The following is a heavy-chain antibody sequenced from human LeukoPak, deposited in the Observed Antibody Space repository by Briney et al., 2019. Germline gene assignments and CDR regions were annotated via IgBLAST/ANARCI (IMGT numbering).Heavy chain of an antibody. CDR1: GFTFNRYG. D-gene: IGHD6-19*01. Sequence: ASVKVSFKASGFTFNRYGISWVRQAPGQGLEWMGWISAYNGDTNYAQKFQGRVTMTTDTSTSTAYMELRSLISDDTAVYYCVRDPSNTSGRYAYFDYWGQGTLVTVSS. CDR2: ISAYNGDT. V-gene: IGHV1-18*01. J-gene: IGHJ4*02. CDR3: VRDPSNTSGRYAYFDY.